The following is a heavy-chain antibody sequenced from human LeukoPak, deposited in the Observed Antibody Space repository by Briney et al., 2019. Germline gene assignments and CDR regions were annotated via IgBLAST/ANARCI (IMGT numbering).Heavy chain of an antibody. Sequence: GGSLRLSCAASGFTFSSYSMNWVRQAPGKGLEWVSYISSSSSTIYYADSVKGRFTISRDNAKNSLYLQMNSLRAEDTAVYYCARGLGTGISIRGHGTIVTVSS. CDR3: ARGLGTGISI. CDR2: ISSSSSTI. D-gene: IGHD1-14*01. CDR1: GFTFSSYS. V-gene: IGHV3-48*01. J-gene: IGHJ3*02.